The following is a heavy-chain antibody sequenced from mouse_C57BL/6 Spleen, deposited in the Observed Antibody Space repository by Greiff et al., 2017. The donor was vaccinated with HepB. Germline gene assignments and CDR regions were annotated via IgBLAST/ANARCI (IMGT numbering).Heavy chain of an antibody. CDR1: GFTFSSYA. CDR3: ARDSNLFAY. Sequence: EVMLVESGGGLVKPGGSLKLSCAASGFTFSSYAMSWVRQTPEKRLEWVATISDGGSYTYYPDNVKGRFTISRDNAKNNLYLQMSHLKSEDTAMYYCARDSNLFAYWGQGTLVTVSA. D-gene: IGHD2-5*01. CDR2: ISDGGSYT. V-gene: IGHV5-4*01. J-gene: IGHJ3*01.